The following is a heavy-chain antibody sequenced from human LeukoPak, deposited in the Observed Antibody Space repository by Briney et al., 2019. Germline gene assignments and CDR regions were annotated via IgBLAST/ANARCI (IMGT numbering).Heavy chain of an antibody. V-gene: IGHV3-7*01. CDR2: IKYDGTHK. CDR1: GISFSSYW. J-gene: IGHJ4*02. D-gene: IGHD3-22*01. Sequence: GGSLRLSCVASGISFSSYWMAWVRQAPGKGLEWVANIKYDGTHKFYAGSVKGRFTISRDNAKNSFFREMNSLTADDTAVYFCASSHDSSGNDWGQGTLVTVSS. CDR3: ASSHDSSGND.